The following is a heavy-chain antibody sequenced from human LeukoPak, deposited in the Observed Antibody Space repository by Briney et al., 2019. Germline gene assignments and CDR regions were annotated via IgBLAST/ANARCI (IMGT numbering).Heavy chain of an antibody. Sequence: PSETLSLTCAVYGGSFSGYYWSWIRQPPGKGLEWIGEINHSGSTNYNPSLKSRVTISVDTFKNQFSLKLSSVTAADTAVYYCASALRPRDAFDIWGQGTMVTVSS. CDR1: GGSFSGYY. V-gene: IGHV4-34*01. CDR2: INHSGST. D-gene: IGHD3-16*01. J-gene: IGHJ3*02. CDR3: ASALRPRDAFDI.